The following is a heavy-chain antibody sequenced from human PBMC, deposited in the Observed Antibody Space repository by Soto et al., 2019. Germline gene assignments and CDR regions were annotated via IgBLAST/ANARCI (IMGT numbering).Heavy chain of an antibody. Sequence: PGGSLRLSCVGSGFTFSTYSINWVRQAPGKGLEWVSSISSRSDIYYADSVKGRFTISRDNAKNSVSLQMNSLRAEDTAVYYCARDLAIVVVPAAIPADYYYYYGMDVWGQGTTVTVSS. V-gene: IGHV3-21*01. CDR1: GFTFSTYS. CDR3: ARDLAIVVVPAAIPADYYYYYGMDV. CDR2: ISSRSDI. D-gene: IGHD2-2*02. J-gene: IGHJ6*02.